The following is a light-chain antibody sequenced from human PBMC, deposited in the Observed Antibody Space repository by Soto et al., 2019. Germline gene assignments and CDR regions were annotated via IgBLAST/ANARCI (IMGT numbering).Light chain of an antibody. J-gene: IGLJ1*01. CDR2: DVT. CDR1: SSDIGSYIL. V-gene: IGLV2-23*02. CDR3: CSYAGTSTFYV. Sequence: QSALTQPASVSGSPGQSITISCTGTSSDIGSYILVSWYQQHPGKGPKLLIYDVTERPSGVSNRFSGSKSGNTASLTISGLQAEDEADYYCCSYAGTSTFYVFGTGTKLTVL.